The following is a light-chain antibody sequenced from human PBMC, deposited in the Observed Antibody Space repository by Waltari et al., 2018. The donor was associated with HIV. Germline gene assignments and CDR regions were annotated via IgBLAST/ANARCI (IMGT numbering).Light chain of an antibody. Sequence: DVQMTQSLSSMSASVGDRVSIPCRANQSVSSYLNWYQQKPGRPPILLIYAASTLQNGVPSRFTGWGSGTDFTLAITGLQRDDFATYFCQQTHTGVTFGPGTTV. CDR2: AAS. CDR3: QQTHTGVT. J-gene: IGKJ3*01. V-gene: IGKV1-39*01. CDR1: QSVSSY.